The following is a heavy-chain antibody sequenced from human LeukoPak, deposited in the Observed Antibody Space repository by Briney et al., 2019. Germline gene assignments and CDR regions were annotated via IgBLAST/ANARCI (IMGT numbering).Heavy chain of an antibody. V-gene: IGHV3-64D*09. CDR2: ISNNGGSS. D-gene: IGHD1-1*01. CDR3: VKITSVTGGDC. CDR1: GFTFSAYA. J-gene: IGHJ4*02. Sequence: GGSLRLSCSASGFTFSAYAMYWVRQAPGKGLEYVSGISNNGGSSFYADSEKGRVTISRDNSKNTLYLQMSSLRAEDTAVYYCVKITSVTGGDCWGQGTRLTVSS.